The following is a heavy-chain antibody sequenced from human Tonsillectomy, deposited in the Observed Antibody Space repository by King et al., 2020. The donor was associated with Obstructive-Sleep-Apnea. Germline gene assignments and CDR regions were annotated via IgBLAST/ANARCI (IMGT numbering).Heavy chain of an antibody. CDR3: ARDRRYFDY. J-gene: IGHJ4*02. Sequence: VQLVESGGGVVQPGRSLRLSCAASGFIFSSYAIHWVRQAPGKGLEWVAVISYDGSNKYYADSVKGRFTISRDNSKNTLYLQMDSLKPDDTAVYYCARDRRYFDYWGQGTLVTVSS. CDR1: GFIFSSYA. CDR2: ISYDGSNK. V-gene: IGHV3-30-3*01.